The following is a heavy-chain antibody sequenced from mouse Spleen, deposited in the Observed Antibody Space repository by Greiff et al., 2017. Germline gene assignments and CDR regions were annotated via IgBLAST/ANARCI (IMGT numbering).Heavy chain of an antibody. CDR3: TTWGITTVVARMDY. D-gene: IGHD1-1*01. CDR1: GFNIKDYY. CDR2: IDPEDGDT. J-gene: IGHJ4*01. Sequence: EVQRVESGAELVRPGASVKLSCTASGFNIKDYYMHWVKQRPEQGLEWIGRIDPEDGDTEYAPKFQGKATMTADTSSNTAYLQLSSLTSEDTAVYYCTTWGITTVVARMDYWGQGTSVTVSS. V-gene: IGHV14-1*01.